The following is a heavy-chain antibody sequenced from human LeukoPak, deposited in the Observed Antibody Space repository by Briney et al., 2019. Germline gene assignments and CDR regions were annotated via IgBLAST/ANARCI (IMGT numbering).Heavy chain of an antibody. CDR1: GFTFTNYW. D-gene: IGHD3-22*01. CDR2: IKQDASDK. J-gene: IGHJ3*02. V-gene: IGHV3-7*01. Sequence: PGGSLRLSCAASGFTFTNYWMSWVRQAPGKGLEWVASIKQDASDKYYVDSVKGRFTISRDNSKNTLYLQMNSLRAEDTAVYYCAKLASITMIVVPNDAFDIWGQGTMVTVSS. CDR3: AKLASITMIVVPNDAFDI.